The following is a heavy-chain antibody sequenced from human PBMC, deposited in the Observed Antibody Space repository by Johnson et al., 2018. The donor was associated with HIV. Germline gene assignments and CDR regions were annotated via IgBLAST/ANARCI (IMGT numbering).Heavy chain of an antibody. CDR3: ARGFDAFDI. J-gene: IGHJ3*02. V-gene: IGHV3-7*05. CDR2: IKQDGSEK. CDR1: GFTFSSNW. Sequence: VQLVESGEGLVQPGSSLRLSCAAPGFTFSSNWMSWVRQAPGKGLEWVANIKQDGSEKYYVDFVKGRFTISRDNAKNSLYLQMNSLRAEDTAVYYCARGFDAFDIWGQGTMVTVSS.